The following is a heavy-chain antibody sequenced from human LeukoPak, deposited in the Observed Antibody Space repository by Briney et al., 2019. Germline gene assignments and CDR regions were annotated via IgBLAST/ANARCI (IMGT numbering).Heavy chain of an antibody. CDR2: IYYSGST. CDR3: AREEYYYGSGSPN. CDR1: GGSISSYY. V-gene: IGHV4-59*12. J-gene: IGHJ4*02. D-gene: IGHD3-10*01. Sequence: SETLSLTCTVSGGSISSYYWSWIRQPPGKGLEWIGYIYYSGSTNYNPSLKSRVTISVDTSKNQFSLKLSSVTAADTAVYYCAREEYYYGSGSPNWGQGTLVTVSS.